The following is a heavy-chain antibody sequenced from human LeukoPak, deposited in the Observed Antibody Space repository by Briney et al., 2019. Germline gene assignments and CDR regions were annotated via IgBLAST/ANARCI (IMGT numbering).Heavy chain of an antibody. D-gene: IGHD1-26*01. CDR3: ARLYSGTSSWYDY. CDR1: GFTFCNYA. V-gene: IGHV3-23*01. CDR2: ISDSGDST. J-gene: IGHJ4*02. Sequence: GGSLRLSCAASGFTFCNYAMSWVRQAPGKGLEWVSIISDSGDSTYYADSVKGRFTISRDTSMNTLYLQMNSLRADDTAIYYCARLYSGTSSWYDYWGQGTLVTVSS.